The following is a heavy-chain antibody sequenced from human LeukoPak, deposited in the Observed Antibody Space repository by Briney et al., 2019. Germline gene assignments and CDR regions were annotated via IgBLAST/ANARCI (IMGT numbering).Heavy chain of an antibody. CDR2: ISYDGSNK. D-gene: IGHD6-13*01. J-gene: IGHJ4*02. CDR3: ARGADLSIAAAGTFFDY. Sequence: GGSLRLSCAASGFTFSNYAMHWVRQAPGKGLEWVAVISYDGSNKYYADSVKGRFTISRDNSKNTLYLQMNSLRAEDTAVYYCARGADLSIAAAGTFFDYWGQGTLVTVSS. V-gene: IGHV3-30-3*01. CDR1: GFTFSNYA.